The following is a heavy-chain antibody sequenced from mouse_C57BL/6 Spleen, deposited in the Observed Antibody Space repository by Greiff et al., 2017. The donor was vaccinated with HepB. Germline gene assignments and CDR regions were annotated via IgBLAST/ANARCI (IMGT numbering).Heavy chain of an antibody. CDR3: AREVRGYSNYEGYFDY. D-gene: IGHD2-5*01. V-gene: IGHV1-80*01. J-gene: IGHJ2*01. CDR1: GYAFSSYW. CDR2: IYPGDGDT. Sequence: QVQLQQSGAELVKPGASVKISCKASGYAFSSYWMNWVKQRPGKGLEWIGQIYPGDGDTNYNGKFKGKATLTADKSSSTAYMQLSSLTSEDSAVYYCAREVRGYSNYEGYFDYWGQGTTLTVSS.